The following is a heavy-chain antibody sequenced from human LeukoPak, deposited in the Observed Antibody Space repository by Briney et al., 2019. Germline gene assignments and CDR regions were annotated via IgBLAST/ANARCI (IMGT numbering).Heavy chain of an antibody. CDR1: GGSISSYY. Sequence: SETLSLTCTVSGGSISSYYWSWIRQPPGKGLEWIGYIYYSGSTNYNPSLKSRVTISVDTSKNQFSLKLSSVTAADTAVYYCARVVLGSWYMRPSTDSYGMDVWGQGTTVTVSS. J-gene: IGHJ6*02. V-gene: IGHV4-59*01. D-gene: IGHD6-13*01. CDR3: ARVVLGSWYMRPSTDSYGMDV. CDR2: IYYSGST.